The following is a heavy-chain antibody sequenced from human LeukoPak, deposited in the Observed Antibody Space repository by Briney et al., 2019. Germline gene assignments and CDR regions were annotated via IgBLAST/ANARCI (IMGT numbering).Heavy chain of an antibody. J-gene: IGHJ6*03. CDR1: GFTFSSYW. D-gene: IGHD3-3*01. V-gene: IGHV3-7*01. CDR2: IKQDGSEK. Sequence: GGSLRLSCAASGFTFSSYWMSWVRQAPGKGLEWVANIKQDGSEKYYVDSVKGRFTISRDNAKNSLYLQTNSLRAEDTAVYYCARQNDFWSGLYYYYYMDVWGKGTTVTVSS. CDR3: ARQNDFWSGLYYYYYMDV.